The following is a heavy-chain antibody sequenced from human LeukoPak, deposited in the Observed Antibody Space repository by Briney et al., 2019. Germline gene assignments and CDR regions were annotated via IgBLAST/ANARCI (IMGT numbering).Heavy chain of an antibody. D-gene: IGHD6-13*01. J-gene: IGHJ6*03. V-gene: IGHV3-21*01. CDR2: ISSSSSYI. Sequence: GGSLRLSCAASGFTFSSYSMNWVRQAPGKGLEWVSSISSSSSYIYYADSVKGRFTISGDNAKNSLYLQMNSLRAEDTAVYYCARDPSSWYYYYMDVWGKGTTVTVSS. CDR3: ARDPSSWYYYYMDV. CDR1: GFTFSSYS.